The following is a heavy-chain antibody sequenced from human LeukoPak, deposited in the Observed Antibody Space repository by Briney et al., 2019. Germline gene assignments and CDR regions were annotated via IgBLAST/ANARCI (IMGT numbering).Heavy chain of an antibody. D-gene: IGHD3-22*01. CDR2: FDPEDGET. Sequence: ASVKVSCKVSGYTLTELSMHWVRQAPGQGLEWMGGFDPEDGETIYAQKFQGRVTMTADTSTDTAYMELSSLRSEDTAVYYCATDLVYYDSSGYGLDYWGQGTLVTVSS. J-gene: IGHJ4*02. CDR1: GYTLTELS. V-gene: IGHV1-24*01. CDR3: ATDLVYYDSSGYGLDY.